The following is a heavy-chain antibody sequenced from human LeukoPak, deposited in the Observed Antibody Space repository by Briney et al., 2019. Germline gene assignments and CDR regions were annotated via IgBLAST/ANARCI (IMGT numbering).Heavy chain of an antibody. CDR3: ARGPAFDI. V-gene: IGHV4-61*05. Sequence: SETLSLTCTVSGGSISSSSYYWGWIRQPPGKGLEWIGYIYYSGSTNYNPSLKSRVTISVDTSKNQFSLKLSSVTAADTAVYYCARGPAFDIWGQGTMVTVSS. J-gene: IGHJ3*02. CDR2: IYYSGST. CDR1: GGSISSSSYY.